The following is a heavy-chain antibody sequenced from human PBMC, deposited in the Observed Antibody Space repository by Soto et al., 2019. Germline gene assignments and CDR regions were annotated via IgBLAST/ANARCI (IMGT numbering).Heavy chain of an antibody. CDR1: GGSISSYY. Sequence: QVQLQESGPGLVKPSETLSLTCTVSGGSISSYYWSWIRQPPGKGLEWIGYIYYSGSTNYNPSLKSRVTISVDTSKNQFSLKLSSATAADTAVYYCARRNRYNWNDLTFDIWGQGTMVTVSS. D-gene: IGHD1-1*01. V-gene: IGHV4-59*08. CDR2: IYYSGST. J-gene: IGHJ3*02. CDR3: ARRNRYNWNDLTFDI.